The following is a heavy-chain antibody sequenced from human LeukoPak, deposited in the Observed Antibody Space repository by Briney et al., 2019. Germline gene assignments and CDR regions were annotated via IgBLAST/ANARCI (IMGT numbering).Heavy chain of an antibody. CDR2: INSDGSDT. CDR1: GFSLSTHY. J-gene: IGHJ4*02. Sequence: GGSLRLSCAASGFSLSTHYMLWVRRAPGKGLVWVSRINSDGSDTTYADSVKGRFTISRDNAKNMIYLEMNSLRAEDTAVYYCAKVRKLVYWGQGTLVTVSS. D-gene: IGHD1-14*01. CDR3: AKVRKLVY. V-gene: IGHV3-74*01.